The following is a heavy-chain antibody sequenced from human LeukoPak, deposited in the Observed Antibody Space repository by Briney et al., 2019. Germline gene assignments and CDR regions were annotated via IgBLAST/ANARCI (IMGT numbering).Heavy chain of an antibody. CDR3: AVGSYLGRNFDY. Sequence: PGGSLRLSCAASGLTFSSYAMSWVRQAPGKGLEWVSAISGSGGSTYYADSVKGRFTISRDNSKNTLYLQMNSLRAEDTAVYYSAVGSYLGRNFDYWGQGTLVTVSS. D-gene: IGHD1-26*01. J-gene: IGHJ4*02. CDR1: GLTFSSYA. CDR2: ISGSGGST. V-gene: IGHV3-23*01.